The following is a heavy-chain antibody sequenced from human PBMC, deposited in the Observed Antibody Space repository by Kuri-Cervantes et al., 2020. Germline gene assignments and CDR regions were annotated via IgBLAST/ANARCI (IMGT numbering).Heavy chain of an antibody. CDR3: ARYYYGSGRYYWYFDL. CDR2: ISGSSSTI. V-gene: IGHV3-48*04. J-gene: IGHJ2*01. CDR1: GFTFSSYS. D-gene: IGHD3-10*01. Sequence: GGSLRLSCATSGFTFSSYSMNWVRQAPGKGLEWVSFISGSSSTIYYADSVKGRFTISRDNAKNSLYLQMNSLRAEDTAVYYCARYYYGSGRYYWYFDLWGRGTLVTVSS.